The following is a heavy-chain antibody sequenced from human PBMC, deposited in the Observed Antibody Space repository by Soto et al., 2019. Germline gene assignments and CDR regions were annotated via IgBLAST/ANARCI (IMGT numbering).Heavy chain of an antibody. CDR1: GYTFTSYG. Sequence: XSVKVSCKASGYTFTSYGIHWVRQAPGQRLEWMGWIKTGNGHTKYSQKFQGRVTITRDTSARTAYMELNSLRSEDTAGYYCASRGYDFGSGLDSWGQGTLVTVSS. CDR2: IKTGNGHT. J-gene: IGHJ5*01. V-gene: IGHV1-3*04. D-gene: IGHD3-3*01. CDR3: ASRGYDFGSGLDS.